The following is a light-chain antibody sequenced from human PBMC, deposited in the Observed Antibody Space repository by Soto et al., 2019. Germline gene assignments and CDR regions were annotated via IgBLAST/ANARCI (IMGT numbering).Light chain of an antibody. J-gene: IGLJ3*02. CDR2: GT. Sequence: QSVLTQSPSVSGAPGQRVTISCTGSSSNIGAGYGVHWYQQLPGTAPRLLMFGTYRPSGVPDRFSASKSGTSASLAITGLQPEDEADYYCQSFDNSLSAWVFGGGTKVTVL. CDR3: QSFDNSLSAWV. V-gene: IGLV1-40*01. CDR1: SSNIGAGYG.